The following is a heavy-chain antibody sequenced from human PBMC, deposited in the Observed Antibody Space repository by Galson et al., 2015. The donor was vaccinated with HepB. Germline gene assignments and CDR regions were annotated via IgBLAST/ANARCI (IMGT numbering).Heavy chain of an antibody. Sequence: SLRLSCAASGFTFSSYAMSWVRQAPGKGLEWVSAISGSGGSTYYADSVKGRFTISRDNSKKTLYLQMNSLRAEDTAVYYCAKVPSIADTETWGQGTLVTASS. CDR3: AKVPSIADTET. CDR2: ISGSGGST. V-gene: IGHV3-23*01. CDR1: GFTFSSYA. D-gene: IGHD6-6*01. J-gene: IGHJ4*02.